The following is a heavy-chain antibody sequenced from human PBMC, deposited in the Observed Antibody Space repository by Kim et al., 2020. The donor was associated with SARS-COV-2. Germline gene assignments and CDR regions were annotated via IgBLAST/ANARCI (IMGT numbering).Heavy chain of an antibody. CDR3: ARAGYCSGGSCYSGRSSIAFDI. J-gene: IGHJ3*02. CDR1: GYTFTSYG. V-gene: IGHV1-18*04. CDR2: ISAYNGNT. D-gene: IGHD2-15*01. Sequence: ASVKVSCKASGYTFTSYGISWVRQAPGQGLEWMGWISAYNGNTNYAQKLQGRVTMTTDTSTSTAYMELRSLRSDDTAVYYCARAGYCSGGSCYSGRSSIAFDIWGQGTMVTVSS.